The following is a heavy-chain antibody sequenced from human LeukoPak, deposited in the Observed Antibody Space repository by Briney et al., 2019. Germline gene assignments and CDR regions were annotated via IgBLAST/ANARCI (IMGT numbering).Heavy chain of an antibody. Sequence: PGRSLRLSCAASGFTFDDYAMHRVRQAPGKGLEWVSGISWNSGSIGYADSVKGRFTISRDNAKNSLYLQMNSLRAEDTALYYCAKCGGPDYYGSRRLKNGMDVWGQGTTVTVSS. CDR2: ISWNSGSI. J-gene: IGHJ6*02. CDR1: GFTFDDYA. V-gene: IGHV3-9*01. CDR3: AKCGGPDYYGSRRLKNGMDV. D-gene: IGHD3-10*01.